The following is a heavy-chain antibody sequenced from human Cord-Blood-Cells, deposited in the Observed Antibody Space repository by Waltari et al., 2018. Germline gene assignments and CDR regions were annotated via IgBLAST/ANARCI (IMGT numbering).Heavy chain of an antibody. CDR2: INHSGST. D-gene: IGHD2-2*01. V-gene: IGHV4-34*01. CDR3: AREGYCSSTSCYDHYYYYMDV. J-gene: IGHJ6*03. Sequence: QVQLQQWGAGLLKPSETLSLTCAVFGGSFSGYYWSWIRQPPGKGLEWIGEINHSGSTNYNPSLKSRVTISVDTSKNQFSLKLSSVNAADTAVYYCAREGYCSSTSCYDHYYYYMDVWGKGTTVTVSS. CDR1: GGSFSGYY.